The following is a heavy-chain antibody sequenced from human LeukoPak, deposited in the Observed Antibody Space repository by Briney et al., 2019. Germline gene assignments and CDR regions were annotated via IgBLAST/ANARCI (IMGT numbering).Heavy chain of an antibody. CDR1: GGTFSSYA. CDR3: ATWTGDGYMDPHTRDDY. D-gene: IGHD5-24*01. V-gene: IGHV1-69*13. J-gene: IGHJ4*02. Sequence: GASVKVSCKASGGTFSSYAISWVRQAPGQGLEWMGGIIPIFGTANYAQKFQGRVTITADESTSTAYMELRSLRSDDTAVYYCATWTGDGYMDPHTRDDYWGQGTLVTVSS. CDR2: IIPIFGTA.